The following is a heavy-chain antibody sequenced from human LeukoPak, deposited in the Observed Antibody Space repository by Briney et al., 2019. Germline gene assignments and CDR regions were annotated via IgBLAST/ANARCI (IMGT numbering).Heavy chain of an antibody. D-gene: IGHD5-18*01. Sequence: MASETLSLTCTVSGGSISSYYWSWIRQPAGKGLEWIGRIYTSGSTNYNPSLKSRFTMSVDTSRNQFSLKLSSVTAADTAVYYCARGGLDTAMTNYYFDYWGQGTLVTVSS. V-gene: IGHV4-4*07. CDR1: GGSISSYY. J-gene: IGHJ4*02. CDR2: IYTSGST. CDR3: ARGGLDTAMTNYYFDY.